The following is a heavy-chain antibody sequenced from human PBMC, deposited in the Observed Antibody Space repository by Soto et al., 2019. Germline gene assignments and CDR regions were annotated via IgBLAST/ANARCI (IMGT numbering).Heavy chain of an antibody. Sequence: QVQLVESGGGVVQPGRSQRLSCAASGFTFSSYAMHWVRQAPGKGLEWVAVISYDGSNKYYADSVKGRFTISRDNSKNTLYLQMNSLRAEDTAVYYCARERGRVGVVILYYYGMDVWGQGTTVTVSS. CDR2: ISYDGSNK. D-gene: IGHD3-3*01. CDR1: GFTFSSYA. J-gene: IGHJ6*02. CDR3: ARERGRVGVVILYYYGMDV. V-gene: IGHV3-30-3*01.